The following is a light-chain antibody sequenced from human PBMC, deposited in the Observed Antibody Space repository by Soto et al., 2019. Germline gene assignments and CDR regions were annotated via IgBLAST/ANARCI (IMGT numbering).Light chain of an antibody. J-gene: IGLJ3*02. CDR3: SSYTGGATWV. Sequence: QSVLTQPASVSGSPGQSITISCTGTSSDVGGYNSVSWYQQQPGKAPKLMIYGVSNRPSGASNRFSGSKSGNTASLTISGLQAEDEADYYCSSYTGGATWVFGGGTKLTV. CDR2: GVS. CDR1: SSDVGGYNS. V-gene: IGLV2-14*01.